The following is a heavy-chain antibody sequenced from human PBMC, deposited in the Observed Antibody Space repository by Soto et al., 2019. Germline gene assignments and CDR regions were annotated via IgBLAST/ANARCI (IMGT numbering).Heavy chain of an antibody. V-gene: IGHV4-59*01. Sequence: SETLSLTCTVSGGSISSYYWSWIRQPPGKGLEWIGYIYYSGSTNYNPSLKSRVTISVDTSKNQFSLKLSSVTAADTAVYYCARALVRGRYCSSTSCYAYFDYWGQGTLVTVSS. CDR3: ARALVRGRYCSSTSCYAYFDY. CDR2: IYYSGST. J-gene: IGHJ4*02. D-gene: IGHD2-2*01. CDR1: GGSISSYY.